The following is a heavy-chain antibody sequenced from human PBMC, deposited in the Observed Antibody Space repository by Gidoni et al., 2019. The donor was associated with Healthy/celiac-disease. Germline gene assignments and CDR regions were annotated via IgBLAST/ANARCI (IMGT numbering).Heavy chain of an antibody. CDR3: AKDGRWELYFDY. CDR1: GFTFRSYA. J-gene: IGHJ4*02. D-gene: IGHD1-26*01. CDR2: ISGSGGST. Sequence: EVQLLESGGGLVQPGGSLRLSCAASGFTFRSYAMSWVRQAPGKGLEWVSAISGSGGSTYYADSVKGRFTISRDNSKNTLYLQMNSLRAEDTAVYYCAKDGRWELYFDYWGQGTLVTVSS. V-gene: IGHV3-23*01.